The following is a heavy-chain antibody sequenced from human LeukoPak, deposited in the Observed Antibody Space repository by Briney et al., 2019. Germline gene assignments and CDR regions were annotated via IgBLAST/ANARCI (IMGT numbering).Heavy chain of an antibody. CDR1: GFTFSSYS. D-gene: IGHD4-23*01. Sequence: GGSLRLSCAASGFTFSSYSMNWVRQAPGKGLEWVSSISSSSSYIYYADSVKGRFTISRDNDKNSLYLKMNSLRAEDTAVYYCARDREDYGGNSGLDYWGQGTLVAVSS. J-gene: IGHJ4*02. CDR2: ISSSSSYI. CDR3: ARDREDYGGNSGLDY. V-gene: IGHV3-21*01.